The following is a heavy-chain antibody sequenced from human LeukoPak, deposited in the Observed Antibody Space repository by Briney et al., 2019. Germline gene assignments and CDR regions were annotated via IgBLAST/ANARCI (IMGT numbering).Heavy chain of an antibody. D-gene: IGHD5-18*01. Sequence: SETLSLTCTVSGGSISSYYWSWIRQPPGKGLEWVGYIYYSGSTNYNPSLKSRVTISVDTSKNQFSLKLSSVTAADTAVYYCARDRGGIQLDPQMETYYYYGMDVWGQGTTVTVSS. CDR3: ARDRGGIQLDPQMETYYYYGMDV. CDR1: GGSISSYY. V-gene: IGHV4-59*01. J-gene: IGHJ6*02. CDR2: IYYSGST.